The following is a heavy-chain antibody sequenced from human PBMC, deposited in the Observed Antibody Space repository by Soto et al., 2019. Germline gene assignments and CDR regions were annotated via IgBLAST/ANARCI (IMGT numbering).Heavy chain of an antibody. J-gene: IGHJ6*02. Sequence: QVQLVQSGAEVKKPGSSVKVSCKASGDTFSSYAISWVRQAPGQGLEWMGGIIPIFGTANYAQKFQGRVTITADESKSTADMELSSLRSEDTAVYYCARDGSGYRSRASPMDVWGQGTTVTVSS. V-gene: IGHV1-69*01. CDR2: IIPIFGTA. CDR1: GDTFSSYA. D-gene: IGHD3-22*01. CDR3: ARDGSGYRSRASPMDV.